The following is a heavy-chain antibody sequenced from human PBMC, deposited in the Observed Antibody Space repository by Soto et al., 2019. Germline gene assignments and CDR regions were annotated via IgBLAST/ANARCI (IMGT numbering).Heavy chain of an antibody. CDR1: GFTFSSYA. V-gene: IGHV3-30-3*01. CDR3: AREGITMIVDYYFDY. J-gene: IGHJ4*02. CDR2: ISYDGSNK. D-gene: IGHD3-22*01. Sequence: GGSLRLSCAASGFTFSSYAMHWVRQAPGKGLEWVAVISYDGSNKYYADSVKGRFTIPRDNSKNTLYLQMNSLRAEDTAVYYCAREGITMIVDYYFDYWGQGTLVTVSS.